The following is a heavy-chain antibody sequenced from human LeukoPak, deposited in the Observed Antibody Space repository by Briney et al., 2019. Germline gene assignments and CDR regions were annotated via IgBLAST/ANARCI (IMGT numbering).Heavy chain of an antibody. D-gene: IGHD6-13*01. V-gene: IGHV4-59*01. CDR1: GGSISSYY. CDR3: ARSRGYFDY. Sequence: SETLSLTSTVSGGSISSYYWSWIRQPPGKGLEWIGYIYYSGDTNYNPSLKSRVTISVDMSKNQFSLKLSSVTAADTAVYYCARSRGYFDYWGQGTLVTVSS. CDR2: IYYSGDT. J-gene: IGHJ4*02.